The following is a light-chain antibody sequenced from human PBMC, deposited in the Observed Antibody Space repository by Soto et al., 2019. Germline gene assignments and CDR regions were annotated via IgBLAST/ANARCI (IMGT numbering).Light chain of an antibody. CDR3: QHYGTSPQT. CDR1: QSVSNMY. J-gene: IGKJ1*01. CDR2: DAS. V-gene: IGKV3-20*01. Sequence: EIVLTQSPDTLSLSLVERVTLSCMASQSVSNMYLAWYQQKPGQAPRLLIYDASSRATGIPDRFSGSGSGTDFTLTITRLEPEDFAVYYCQHYGTSPQTFGQGTKVDIK.